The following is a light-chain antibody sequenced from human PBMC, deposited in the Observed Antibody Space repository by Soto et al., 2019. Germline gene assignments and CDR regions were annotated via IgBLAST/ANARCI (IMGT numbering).Light chain of an antibody. CDR1: SSDVGRYDY. CDR3: SSYTVISTLV. CDR2: DVT. Sequence: QSVLTQPRSVSGSPGQSVTISCTGTSSDVGRYDYVSWYQQYPGEAPKLIIYDVTERPSGVPDRFSGSKSGNTASLTISGLRAEDEADYYCSSYTVISTLVFGTGTKVTVL. V-gene: IGLV2-11*01. J-gene: IGLJ1*01.